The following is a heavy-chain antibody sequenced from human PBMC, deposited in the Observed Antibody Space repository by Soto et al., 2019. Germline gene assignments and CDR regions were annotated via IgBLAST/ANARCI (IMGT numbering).Heavy chain of an antibody. CDR3: ARRQQLPSFFDY. V-gene: IGHV4-61*01. J-gene: IGHJ4*02. CDR1: GGSVSSGSYY. D-gene: IGHD6-13*01. CDR2: IYYSGST. Sequence: SETLSLTCTVSGGSVSSGSYYWSWIRQPPGKGLEWIGYIYYSGSTNYNPSLKSRVTISVDTSKNQFSLKLSSVTAADTAVYYCARRQQLPSFFDYWGQGTTVTSPQ.